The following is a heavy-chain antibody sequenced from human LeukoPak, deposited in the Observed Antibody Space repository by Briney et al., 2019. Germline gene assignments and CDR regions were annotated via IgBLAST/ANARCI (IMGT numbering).Heavy chain of an antibody. CDR3: ARRAVVVPAAIAATPDNWFDP. CDR1: GYTFTVYY. CDR2: INPNSGGT. Sequence: ASVTVSFTASGYTFTVYYMHWVRQAPGQGLESMGWINPNSGGTNYAQKFQGRVTMTRDTSISTAYMELSRLRSDDTAVYYCARRAVVVPAAIAATPDNWFDPWGQGTLVTVSS. J-gene: IGHJ5*02. V-gene: IGHV1-2*02. D-gene: IGHD2-2*01.